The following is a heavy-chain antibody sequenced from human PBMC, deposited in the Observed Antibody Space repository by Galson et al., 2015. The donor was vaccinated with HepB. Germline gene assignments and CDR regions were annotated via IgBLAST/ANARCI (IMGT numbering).Heavy chain of an antibody. Sequence: SVKVSCKASGYRFNSYGISWVRQAPGQGLEWMGWISGYNDKTDFAQKFQGRVTMTTDTSTSTAFMELRSLKSDHTAVYYCARDSTSSDFGRYYYYGMDVWGQGTTVTVSS. CDR2: ISGYNDKT. J-gene: IGHJ6*02. CDR1: GYRFNSYG. CDR3: ARDSTSSDFGRYYYYGMDV. V-gene: IGHV1-18*01. D-gene: IGHD6-6*01.